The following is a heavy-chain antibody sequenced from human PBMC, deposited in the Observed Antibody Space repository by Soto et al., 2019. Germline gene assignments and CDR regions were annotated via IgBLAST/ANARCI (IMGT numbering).Heavy chain of an antibody. J-gene: IGHJ4*02. CDR3: ARGRHGGNYYDSSSFDY. CDR1: GGSISSGGYS. CDR2: IYHSGST. V-gene: IGHV4-30-2*01. D-gene: IGHD3-22*01. Sequence: QLQLQESGSGLVKPSQTLSLTCAVSGGSISSGGYSWSWIRQPPGRGLEWIGYIYHSGSTYYNPSLKSRVTISVDRSKNQFSLRLSSVTAADTAVYYCARGRHGGNYYDSSSFDYWGQGTLVTVSS.